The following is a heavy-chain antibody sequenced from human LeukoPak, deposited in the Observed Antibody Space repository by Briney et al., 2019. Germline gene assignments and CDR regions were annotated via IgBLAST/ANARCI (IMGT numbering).Heavy chain of an antibody. D-gene: IGHD4-17*01. Sequence: GGSLRLSCAASGFTFSSYAMHRVRQAPGKGLEWVAVISYDGSNKYYADSVKGRFTISRDNSKNTLYLQMNSLRAEDTAVYYCARDPAMTTVYYYYGMDVWGQGTTVTVSS. CDR1: GFTFSSYA. CDR3: ARDPAMTTVYYYYGMDV. V-gene: IGHV3-30*04. CDR2: ISYDGSNK. J-gene: IGHJ6*02.